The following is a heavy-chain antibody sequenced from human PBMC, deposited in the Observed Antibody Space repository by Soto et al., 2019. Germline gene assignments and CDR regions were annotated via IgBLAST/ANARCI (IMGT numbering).Heavy chain of an antibody. Sequence: GKGLEWVAVISYDGNNKYYADSVKGRFTISRDNSKHTLYLQMNSLRAEDTAVYSCARALKAGPGDYDSSGSGFGIWGQGTMGT. J-gene: IGHJ3*02. CDR2: ISYDGNNK. V-gene: IGHV3-30-3*01. CDR3: ARALKAGPGDYDSSGSGFGI. D-gene: IGHD3-22*01.